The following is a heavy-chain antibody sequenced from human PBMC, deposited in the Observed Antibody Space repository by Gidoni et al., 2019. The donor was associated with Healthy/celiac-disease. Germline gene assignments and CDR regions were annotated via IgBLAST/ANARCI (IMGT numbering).Heavy chain of an antibody. V-gene: IGHV3-33*01. CDR3: ARDGESIFGVVTEAHFDY. CDR2: IWYDGSNK. Sequence: QVQLVESGGGVVQPGRSLRLSCAASGFTFSSYGMHWVRQDPGTGLGWVAVIWYDGSNKYYADSAKGRFTISRDNSKNTLYLQMNSLRAEDTAVYYCARDGESIFGVVTEAHFDYWGQGTLVTVSS. J-gene: IGHJ4*02. D-gene: IGHD3-3*01. CDR1: GFTFSSYG.